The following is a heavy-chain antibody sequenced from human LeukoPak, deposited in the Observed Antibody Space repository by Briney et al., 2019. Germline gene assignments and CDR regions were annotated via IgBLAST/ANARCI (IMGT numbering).Heavy chain of an antibody. V-gene: IGHV3-74*01. J-gene: IGHJ4*02. D-gene: IGHD1-14*01. Sequence: GGSLRLSCAASGFTFNNYWMHWVRQAPGKGLVWVSRIDSDGISTSYADSVKGRFTVSRDNAKNTVFLQMNSLRAEDTAVYYCATETIGRHYDYWGQGTLLTVSS. CDR1: GFTFNNYW. CDR2: IDSDGIST. CDR3: ATETIGRHYDY.